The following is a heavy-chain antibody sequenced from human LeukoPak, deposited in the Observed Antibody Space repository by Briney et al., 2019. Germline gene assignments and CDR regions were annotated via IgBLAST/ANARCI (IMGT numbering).Heavy chain of an antibody. V-gene: IGHV3-23*01. CDR3: AKAKPTMMGNYFDY. CDR2: ISGSGGST. Sequence: PGGSLTPSCAASGFTFSSYGMSWVRQAPGKGLEWVSAISGSGGSTYYADSVKGRFTISRDNSKNTLYLQMNSLRAEDTAVYYCAKAKPTMMGNYFDYWGRGTLVTVSS. CDR1: GFTFSSYG. J-gene: IGHJ4*02. D-gene: IGHD3-22*01.